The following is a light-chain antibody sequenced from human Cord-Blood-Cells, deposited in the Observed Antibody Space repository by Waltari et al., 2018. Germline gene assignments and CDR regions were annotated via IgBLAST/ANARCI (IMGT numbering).Light chain of an antibody. CDR1: NIGSKS. CDR2: YDS. J-gene: IGLJ1*01. CDR3: QVWDSSSDHPV. Sequence: SYVLTQPPSVSVAPGKTARITCGGNNIGSKSVHWYQQKPGQAPVLVIYYDSDRHSGIPERFSGSNSGNTATLTISRVEAGDEADYYCQVWDSSSDHPVFGTGTKVTVL. V-gene: IGLV3-21*04.